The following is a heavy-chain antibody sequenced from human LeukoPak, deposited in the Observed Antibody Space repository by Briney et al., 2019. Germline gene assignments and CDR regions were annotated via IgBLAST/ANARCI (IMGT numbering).Heavy chain of an antibody. CDR3: ARGSYGSGSYYLSIDY. Sequence: ASVKVSCKASGYTFTSYYMHWVRQAPGQGLEWMGIINPSGGSTSYAQKFQGRVTMTRDMSTSTVYMELSSLRSEDTAVYYCARGSYGSGSYYLSIDYWGQGTLVTVSS. J-gene: IGHJ4*02. CDR1: GYTFTSYY. D-gene: IGHD3-10*01. CDR2: INPSGGST. V-gene: IGHV1-46*01.